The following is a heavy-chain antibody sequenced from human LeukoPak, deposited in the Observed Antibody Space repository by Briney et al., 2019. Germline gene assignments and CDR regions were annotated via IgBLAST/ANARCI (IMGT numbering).Heavy chain of an antibody. CDR2: INAGNGNT. V-gene: IGHV1-3*01. D-gene: IGHD6-13*01. Sequence: GASVKVSCKASGYTFTSYAMHWGGQAPGQKAEWVGWINAGNGNTKYSQKFQGRVTITRDTSASTAYMELSSLRSEDTAVYYCARDLAAARREYYYYGMDVWGQGTTVTVSS. CDR1: GYTFTSYA. J-gene: IGHJ6*02. CDR3: ARDLAAARREYYYYGMDV.